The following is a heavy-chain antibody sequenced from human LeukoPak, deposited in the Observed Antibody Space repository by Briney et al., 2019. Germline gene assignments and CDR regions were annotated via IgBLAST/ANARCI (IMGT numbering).Heavy chain of an antibody. J-gene: IGHJ4*02. D-gene: IGHD2-15*01. CDR1: GFTFSSYA. Sequence: PGGSLRLSCAASGFTFSSYAMHWVRQAPGKGLEWVAVISYDGSNKYYADSVKGRFTISRDNSKNTLYLQMNSLRAEDTAVYYCARDKWVVAATLDYWGQGTLATVSS. CDR3: ARDKWVVAATLDY. CDR2: ISYDGSNK. V-gene: IGHV3-30-3*01.